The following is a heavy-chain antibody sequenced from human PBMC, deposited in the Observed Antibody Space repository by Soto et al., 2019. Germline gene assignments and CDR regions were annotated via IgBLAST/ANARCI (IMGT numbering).Heavy chain of an antibody. D-gene: IGHD2-21*01. V-gene: IGHV4-59*11. CDR3: AREDQIVGSLGY. CDR2: IYYRGST. CDR1: GASITSHY. Sequence: SETLSLTCTVSGASITSHYWSWIRQPPGKGLEWIGHIYYRGSTNYNPSLKSRVTMSADTSKNQFSLKLSSVTAADTAVFYCAREDQIVGSLGYWGQGILVTVSS. J-gene: IGHJ4*02.